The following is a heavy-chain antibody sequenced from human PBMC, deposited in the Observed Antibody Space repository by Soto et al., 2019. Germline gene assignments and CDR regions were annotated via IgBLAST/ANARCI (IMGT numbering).Heavy chain of an antibody. V-gene: IGHV3-23*01. D-gene: IGHD5-12*01. CDR1: GFTFSNYA. Sequence: EVQQLESGGGLVQPGGSLRLSCAASGFTFSNYAMSWVRQVPGKGLDRVSAISGRGSSTYYADSVKGRFTISRDNSKNTLYLQMNRLRAEDTAVYYCAKNGPEFSGYDPYYFDYWGQGTLVTVSS. CDR2: ISGRGSST. J-gene: IGHJ4*02. CDR3: AKNGPEFSGYDPYYFDY.